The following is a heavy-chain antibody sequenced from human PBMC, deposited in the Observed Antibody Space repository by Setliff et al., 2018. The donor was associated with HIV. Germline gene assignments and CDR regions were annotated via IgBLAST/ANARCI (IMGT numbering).Heavy chain of an antibody. D-gene: IGHD2-2*01. CDR3: VKGDCTSSSCELDS. Sequence: GGSLRLSCVGSGFTFDVYAMHWVRQAPGKGLEWVSAINWNSGSIGYSVSVMGRSTVSRDNAKNSLYLQMNRLRTEDAALYYFVKGDCTSSSCELDSWGQGTLVTVSS. V-gene: IGHV3-9*01. J-gene: IGHJ4*02. CDR2: INWNSGSI. CDR1: GFTFDVYA.